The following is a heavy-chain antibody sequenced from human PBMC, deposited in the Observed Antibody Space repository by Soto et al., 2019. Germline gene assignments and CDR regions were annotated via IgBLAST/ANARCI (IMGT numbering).Heavy chain of an antibody. Sequence: GGSLRLSCAASGFTFSSYGMHWVRQAPGKGLEWVAVIWYDGSNKYYADSVKGRFTISRDNSKNTLYLQMNSLRAEDTAVYYCARDRYGSGKDGMDVWGQGTTVTVSS. J-gene: IGHJ6*02. D-gene: IGHD3-10*01. CDR3: ARDRYGSGKDGMDV. V-gene: IGHV3-33*01. CDR2: IWYDGSNK. CDR1: GFTFSSYG.